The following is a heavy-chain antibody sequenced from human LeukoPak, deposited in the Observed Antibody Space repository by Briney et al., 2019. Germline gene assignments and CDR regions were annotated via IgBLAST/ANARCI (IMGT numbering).Heavy chain of an antibody. CDR1: GYTFTGYY. J-gene: IGHJ4*02. V-gene: IGHV1-2*04. CDR3: AREVATTPASFDY. Sequence: ASVKVSCKASGYTFTGYYMHWVRQAPGQGLEWVGWINPNSGGTNYAQKFQGWVTMTRDTSISTAYMELSRLRSDDTAVYYCAREVATTPASFDYWGQGTLVTVSS. CDR2: INPNSGGT. D-gene: IGHD5-24*01.